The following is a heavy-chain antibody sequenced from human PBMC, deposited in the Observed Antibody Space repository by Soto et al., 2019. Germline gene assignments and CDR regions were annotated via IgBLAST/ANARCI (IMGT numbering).Heavy chain of an antibody. CDR3: ARDQGEYYYDSSGPGAFDI. CDR1: GYTFTGYY. CDR2: INPNSGGT. J-gene: IGHJ3*02. D-gene: IGHD3-22*01. Sequence: ASVKVSCKASGYTFTGYYMHWVRQAPGQGLEWMGWINPNSGGTNYAQKFQGRVTMTRDTSISTAYMELSRLRSDDTAVYYCARDQGEYYYDSSGPGAFDIWGQGTMVTVSS. V-gene: IGHV1-2*02.